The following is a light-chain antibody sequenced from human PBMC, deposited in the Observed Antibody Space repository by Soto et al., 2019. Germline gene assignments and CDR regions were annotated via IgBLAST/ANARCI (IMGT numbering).Light chain of an antibody. CDR3: AAWDDNLNGRL. CDR1: NSNIGRYS. CDR2: TDD. V-gene: IGLV1-44*01. J-gene: IGLJ3*02. Sequence: QSALTQPPSLSGTPGQRVTISCSGSNSNIGRYSVNWYQHFPGTAPKILIYTDDERPSGVLDRFSGSKSGTSASLAISGLQSEDEAEYYCAAWDDNLNGRLFGGGTKLTVL.